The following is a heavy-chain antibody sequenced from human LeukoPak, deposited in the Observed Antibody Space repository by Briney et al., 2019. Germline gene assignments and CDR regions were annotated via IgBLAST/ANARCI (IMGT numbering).Heavy chain of an antibody. J-gene: IGHJ4*02. D-gene: IGHD3-10*01. CDR2: IFYDGSSQ. V-gene: IGHV3-33*01. CDR1: GFPFRAYG. CDR3: LRFVEGFDY. Sequence: GRSLRLSCAASGFPFRAYGMHWVRQAPGKGLEWAGVIFYDGSSQHYADVVKGRFTISRDNSQNTLYLHMDNLRVEDTAVYFCLRFVEGFDYWGRGALVTVSS.